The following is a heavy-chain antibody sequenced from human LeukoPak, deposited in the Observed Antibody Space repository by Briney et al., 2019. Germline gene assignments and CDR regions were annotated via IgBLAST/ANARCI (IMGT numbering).Heavy chain of an antibody. V-gene: IGHV4-59*12. CDR3: ARGDGYNGELFDY. CDR1: GGSISSYY. CDR2: IYHSGST. D-gene: IGHD5-24*01. Sequence: SETLSLTCTVSGGSISSYYWSWIRQPPGKGLEWIGYIYHSGSTYYNPSLKSRVTISVDRSKNQFSLKLSSVTAADTAVYYCARGDGYNGELFDYWGQGTLVTVSS. J-gene: IGHJ4*02.